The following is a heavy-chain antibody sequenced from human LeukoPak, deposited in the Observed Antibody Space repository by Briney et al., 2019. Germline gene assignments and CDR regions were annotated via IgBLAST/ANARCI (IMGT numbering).Heavy chain of an antibody. D-gene: IGHD3-22*01. J-gene: IGHJ3*02. CDR1: GYTFTGYY. CDR3: ARGVYYYDSSGYHSILPPQSDAFDI. V-gene: IGHV1-2*02. Sequence: GASVKVSCKASGYTFTGYYMHWVRQAPGQGLEWMGWINPNSGGTNYAQKFQGRVTMTRDTSISTAYMELSRLRSDDTAVYYCARGVYYYDSSGYHSILPPQSDAFDIWGQGTMVTVSS. CDR2: INPNSGGT.